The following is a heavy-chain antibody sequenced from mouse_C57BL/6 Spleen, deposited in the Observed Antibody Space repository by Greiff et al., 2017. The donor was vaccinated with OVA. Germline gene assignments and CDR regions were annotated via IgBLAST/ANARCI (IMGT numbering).Heavy chain of an antibody. Sequence: EVMLVESGGGLVKPGGSLKLSCAASGFTFSSDTMSWVRQTPDKRLEWVATISGGGGNTYYPDSVKGRFTISRDNAKNTLYLQMSSLRSEDTALYYCARQTGTGYFDDWGQGTTLTVSS. CDR2: ISGGGGNT. D-gene: IGHD4-1*01. V-gene: IGHV5-9*01. CDR1: GFTFSSDT. J-gene: IGHJ2*01. CDR3: ARQTGTGYFDD.